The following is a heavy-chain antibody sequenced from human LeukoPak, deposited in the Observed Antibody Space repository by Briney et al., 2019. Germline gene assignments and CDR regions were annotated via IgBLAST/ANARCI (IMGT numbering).Heavy chain of an antibody. CDR3: ARDYCSSTSCLFDY. Sequence: GASVTVSCTASGYTFTGYHMHWVRQAPGQGLEWMGRINPNSGDTNYAQKFQGRVTMTRDTSISTAYMELSRLRSDDTAVYYCARDYCSSTSCLFDYWGRGTLVTVSS. D-gene: IGHD2-2*01. CDR1: GYTFTGYH. V-gene: IGHV1-2*06. CDR2: INPNSGDT. J-gene: IGHJ4*02.